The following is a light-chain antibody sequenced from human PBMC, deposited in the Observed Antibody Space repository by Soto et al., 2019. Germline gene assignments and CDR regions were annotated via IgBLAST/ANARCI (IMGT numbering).Light chain of an antibody. CDR3: QQSYRTPRT. J-gene: IGKJ3*01. V-gene: IGKV1-39*01. CDR1: QSISTY. CDR2: AAS. Sequence: DLQMTQSPSSLSASVGDRVTITCRASQSISTYLNWYQQKPGKAPQVLMYAASSLQSGVPSRFSGSGSGTDFTLTIDSLQPEDFATYFCQQSYRTPRTFGPGTKVEI.